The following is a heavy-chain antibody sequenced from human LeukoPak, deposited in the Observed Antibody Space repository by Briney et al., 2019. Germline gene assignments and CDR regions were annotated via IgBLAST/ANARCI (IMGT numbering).Heavy chain of an antibody. D-gene: IGHD2-2*01. V-gene: IGHV4-34*01. CDR1: GGSISSYY. CDR3: ARQPGVVVPAANTLGLGGGYYYYYYMDV. Sequence: PSETLSLTCTVSGGSISSYYWSWIRQPPGKGLEWIGEINHSGSTNYNPSLKSRVTISVDTSKNQFSLKLSSVTAADTAVYYCARQPGVVVPAANTLGLGGGYYYYYYMDVWGKGTTVTISS. J-gene: IGHJ6*03. CDR2: INHSGST.